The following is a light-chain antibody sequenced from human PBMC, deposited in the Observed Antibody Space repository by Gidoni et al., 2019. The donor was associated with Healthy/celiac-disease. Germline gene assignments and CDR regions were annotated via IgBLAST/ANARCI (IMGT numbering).Light chain of an antibody. J-gene: IGKJ2*04. Sequence: EIVLTQSPATLSLSPGERATLSCRASQSVSSYLAWYQQKPGQAPRLLIYDASNRATGIPDCTLTISSLEPEDFAVYYCQQRSNWLCSFXQXTKLEIK. CDR1: QSVSSY. CDR3: QQRSNWLCS. V-gene: IGKV3-11*01. CDR2: DAS.